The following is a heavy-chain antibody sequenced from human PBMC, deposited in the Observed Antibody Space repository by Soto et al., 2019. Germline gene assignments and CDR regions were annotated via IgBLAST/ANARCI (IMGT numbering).Heavy chain of an antibody. CDR2: IYYSGST. CDR1: GGSISSSSYY. CDR3: ARRSIVPAPNWFDP. Sequence: QLQLQESGPGLVKPSETLSLTCTVSGGSISSSSYYWGWIRQPPGKGLEWIGSIYYSGSTYSNPSLKSRVTISVDTSKNQFSLKLSSVTAADTAVYYCARRSIVPAPNWFDPWGQGTLVTVSS. D-gene: IGHD2-2*01. V-gene: IGHV4-39*01. J-gene: IGHJ5*02.